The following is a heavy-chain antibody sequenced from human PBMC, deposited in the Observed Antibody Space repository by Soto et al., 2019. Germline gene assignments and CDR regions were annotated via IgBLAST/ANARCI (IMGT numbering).Heavy chain of an antibody. Sequence: GGSLRLSCAASGFTFSSYWMSWVRQAPGKGLEWVANIKQDGSEKYYVDSVKGRFTISRDNPKNSLYLQMNSLRAEDTAVYYCARQMVFTASGTTVTTWSQSDSWGRGTLVTVSS. CDR2: IKQDGSEK. CDR1: GFTFSSYW. CDR3: ARQMVFTASGTTVTTWSQSDS. J-gene: IGHJ5*01. V-gene: IGHV3-7*03. D-gene: IGHD4-17*01.